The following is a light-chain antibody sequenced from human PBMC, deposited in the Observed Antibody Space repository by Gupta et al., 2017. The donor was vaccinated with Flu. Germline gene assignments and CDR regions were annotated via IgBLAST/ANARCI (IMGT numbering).Light chain of an antibody. CDR1: EGINNF. CDR2: AAS. V-gene: IGKV1-39*01. CDR3: QQTFRTIT. Sequence: DIQMTQSPSSLSASVGDTVSISCRSNEGINNFLNWYQQKPGSAPRVLIYAASNLQSGVPSRCSGSGSGTDFTLTISGLQPEDFATYYCQQTFRTITFGQGTRLEVK. J-gene: IGKJ5*01.